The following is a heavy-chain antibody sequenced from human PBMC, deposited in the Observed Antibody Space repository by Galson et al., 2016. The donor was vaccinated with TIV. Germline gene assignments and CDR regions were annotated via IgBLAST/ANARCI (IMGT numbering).Heavy chain of an antibody. D-gene: IGHD3-10*01. CDR1: WDSVSSYSGA. J-gene: IGHJ3*02. CDR3: ARFTGDLRAFEI. Sequence: CAISWDSVSSYSGAWNWLRQSPPRGLEWLGRTYHNSPWFNGYATSVKSRIIIISDTSKNQVPLQINSVTPEDTAVYYCARFTGDLRAFEIWGQGTMVTVSS. V-gene: IGHV6-1*01. CDR2: TYHNSPWFN.